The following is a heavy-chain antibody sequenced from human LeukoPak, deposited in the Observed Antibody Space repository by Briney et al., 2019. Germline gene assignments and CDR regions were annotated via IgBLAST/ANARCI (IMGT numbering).Heavy chain of an antibody. CDR1: GFTFSSYA. CDR3: AKDPGADYVWGSYRPYYFDY. J-gene: IGHJ4*02. CDR2: ISGSGGST. D-gene: IGHD3-16*02. V-gene: IGHV3-23*01. Sequence: PGGSLRLSCAASGFTFSSYAMSWVRQAPGKGLEWVSAISGSGGSTYYADSVKGRFTISRDNAKNSLYLQMNSLRAEDTSVYYCAKDPGADYVWGSYRPYYFDYWGQGTLVTVSS.